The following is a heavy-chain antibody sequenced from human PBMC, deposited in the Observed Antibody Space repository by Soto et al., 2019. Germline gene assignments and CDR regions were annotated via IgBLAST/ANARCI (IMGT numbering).Heavy chain of an antibody. V-gene: IGHV1-18*01. D-gene: IGHD2-15*01. CDR3: ARDRDIHSGNQNYMDV. CDR2: ISAYNGKT. J-gene: IGHJ6*03. Sequence: ASVKVSCKASGYTFTSYGISWVRQAPGQGLEWKGWISAYNGKTNNAQKLQGRVTITKDTSTSTAYMELRSLRSDDTAVYNCARDRDIHSGNQNYMDVWGKGTTVTVSS. CDR1: GYTFTSYG.